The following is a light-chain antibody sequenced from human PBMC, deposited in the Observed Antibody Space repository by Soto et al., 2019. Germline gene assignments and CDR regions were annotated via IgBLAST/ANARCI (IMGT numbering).Light chain of an antibody. J-gene: IGLJ3*02. V-gene: IGLV2-14*01. CDR3: SSYTSSNRGV. Sequence: QSALTQPASVSASPGQSITISCTETSSDVGGYNYVSWYQQHPGKAPKLMIYDVSNRPSGVSNRFSGSKSGNTAFLTISGLQAEDEADYYCSSYTSSNRGVFGGGTKVTVL. CDR1: SSDVGGYNY. CDR2: DVS.